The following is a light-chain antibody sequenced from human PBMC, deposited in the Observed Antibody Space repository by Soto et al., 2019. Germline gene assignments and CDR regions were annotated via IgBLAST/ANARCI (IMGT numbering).Light chain of an antibody. CDR1: SSDIGGHDD. J-gene: IGLJ1*01. CDR2: GVT. Sequence: QSALTQPASVSASPGQSITISCTGTSSDIGGHDDVSWYQQHPGKVPKLLLYGVTDRPSGVSDRFSGSKSGNVASLTISGLQAEDEADYYCCSYTSDLTPYVFGTGTKLTVL. CDR3: CSYTSDLTPYV. V-gene: IGLV2-14*03.